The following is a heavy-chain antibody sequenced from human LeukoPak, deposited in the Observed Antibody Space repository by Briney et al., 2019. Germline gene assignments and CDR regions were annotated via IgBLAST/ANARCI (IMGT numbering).Heavy chain of an antibody. V-gene: IGHV1/OR15-1*02. CDR3: ARDSGPPSLYYYGSGSYLFDY. CDR2: INPNSGGT. J-gene: IGHJ4*02. CDR1: GYIFTDYY. D-gene: IGHD3-10*01. Sequence: ASVKVSCKASGYIFTDYYMHWVRQAPGQELGWMGRINPNSGGTNYAQKFQGRVTMTRDTSISTAYTELSSLRSEDTATYYCARDSGPPSLYYYGSGSYLFDYWGQGTLVTVSS.